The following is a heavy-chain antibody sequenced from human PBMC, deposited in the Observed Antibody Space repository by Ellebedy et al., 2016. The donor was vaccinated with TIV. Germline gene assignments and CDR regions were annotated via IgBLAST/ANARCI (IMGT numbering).Heavy chain of an antibody. D-gene: IGHD3-22*01. CDR3: AKFPYYYDSSGYSF. J-gene: IGHJ4*02. V-gene: IGHV3-30*02. CDR2: LRYDGSNK. Sequence: GESLKISCAASGFTFSDYGMHLVRQAPGKGLEWVAFLRYDGSNKYYADSVKGRFTISRDNSKNTQYLRMNSLRAEETAVYYCAKFPYYYDSSGYSFWGQGTLVTVSS. CDR1: GFTFSDYG.